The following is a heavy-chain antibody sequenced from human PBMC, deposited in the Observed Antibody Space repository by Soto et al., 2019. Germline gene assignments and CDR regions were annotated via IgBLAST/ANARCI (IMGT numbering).Heavy chain of an antibody. J-gene: IGHJ6*02. CDR2: ISGSDNTT. CDR1: GFTFRSYA. V-gene: IGHV3-23*01. Sequence: GEALKLSCEASGFTFRSYAMSWVRQAPGQGLAWVSAISGSDNTTYYADSVKGRFTISRDNSKNTRYLQMSSLRADDTAVYYCAPMGVWGQGTTVTVSS. CDR3: APMGV.